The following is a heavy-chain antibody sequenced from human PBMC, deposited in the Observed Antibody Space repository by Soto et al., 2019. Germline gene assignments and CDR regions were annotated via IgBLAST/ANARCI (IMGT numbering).Heavy chain of an antibody. CDR3: AREEINCGGDCYSL. Sequence: EVQLVESGGDWVQPGGALRLSCAASGFTFSHDEMNWVRQGPGKGLEWISYISGSGSLIYYADSVRGRFTISRDSAKNSLYLQMNSLRAEDTAVYYCAREEINCGGDCYSLWGQGTLVTVSS. D-gene: IGHD2-21*02. V-gene: IGHV3-48*03. J-gene: IGHJ4*02. CDR1: GFTFSHDE. CDR2: ISGSGSLI.